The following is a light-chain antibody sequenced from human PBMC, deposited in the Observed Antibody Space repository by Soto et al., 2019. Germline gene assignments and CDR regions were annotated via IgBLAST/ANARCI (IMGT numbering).Light chain of an antibody. CDR3: QRYGSSLYT. J-gene: IGKJ2*01. Sequence: EIVLTQSPGTLSLSPGERATLSCRASQSVSSSYLAWYQQKPGQAPRLLIYGTSSRATGIPDKFSGSGSGTDVPLTINRLEPEDSAVYYCQRYGSSLYTFGQGTKLEIK. CDR2: GTS. V-gene: IGKV3-20*01. CDR1: QSVSSSY.